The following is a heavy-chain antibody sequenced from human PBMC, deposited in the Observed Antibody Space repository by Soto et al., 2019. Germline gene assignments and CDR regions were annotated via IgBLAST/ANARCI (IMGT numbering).Heavy chain of an antibody. CDR3: XKVYWGILGPTYDYFDS. CDR1: GFTFSNYA. D-gene: IGHD1-26*01. Sequence: HPGGSLRLSCAASGFTFSNYAMTWVRQAPGKGLEWVSAITNAGDTTYYADSVKGRFTISRDNSKNTLYQQMNSLRAEDTAVYYCXKVYWGILGPTYDYFDSWGQGALVTVSS. V-gene: IGHV3-23*01. J-gene: IGHJ4*02. CDR2: ITNAGDTT.